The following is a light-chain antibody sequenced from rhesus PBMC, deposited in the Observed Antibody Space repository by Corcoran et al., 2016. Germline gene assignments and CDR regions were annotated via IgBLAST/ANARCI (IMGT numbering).Light chain of an antibody. CDR1: QSISSW. CDR3: LQYSSSPWT. J-gene: IGKJ1*01. V-gene: IGKV1-22*01. Sequence: DIQMTQSPSSLSASVGDTVTITCRASQSISSWLDWYQQKPGKAPNFLIYKASSLQSGVPSRFSGSGSGTDFTLTISSLQPEDFATCYCLQYSSSPWTFGQGTKVEIK. CDR2: KAS.